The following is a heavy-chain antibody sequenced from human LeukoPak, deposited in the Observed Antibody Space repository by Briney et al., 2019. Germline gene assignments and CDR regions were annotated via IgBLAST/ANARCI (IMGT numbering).Heavy chain of an antibody. J-gene: IGHJ4*02. Sequence: PSETLSLTCTVSGGSISSGSYYWSWIRQPAGKGLEWIGYIYYSGSTNYNPSLKSRVTISVDTSKNQFSLKLSSVTAADTAVYYCARGWVLDSGGWYPKLVFDYWGQGTLVTVSS. D-gene: IGHD6-19*01. CDR1: GGSISSGSYY. V-gene: IGHV4-61*10. CDR3: ARGWVLDSGGWYPKLVFDY. CDR2: IYYSGST.